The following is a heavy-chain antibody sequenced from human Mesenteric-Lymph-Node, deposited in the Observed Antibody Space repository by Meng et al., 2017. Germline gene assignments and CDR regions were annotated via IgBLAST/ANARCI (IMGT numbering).Heavy chain of an antibody. CDR2: ISYDGSTK. CDR3: ARGVGYYDSSGYYSMAY. V-gene: IGHV3-30*01. Sequence: VLLGGCGGGFVPPWRSLSLSCAAYGFTFSSYGMNWVRQAPGKGLEWVAVISYDGSTKYYAASVKGRFTISRDTSKLTLYLQMNSLRAEDTAVYYCARGVGYYDSSGYYSMAYWGQGTLVTVSS. D-gene: IGHD3-22*01. J-gene: IGHJ4*02. CDR1: GFTFSSYG.